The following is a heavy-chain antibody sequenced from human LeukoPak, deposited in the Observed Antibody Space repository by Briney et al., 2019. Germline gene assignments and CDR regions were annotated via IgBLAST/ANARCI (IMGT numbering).Heavy chain of an antibody. Sequence: GGSLRLSCAASGFTFSSYAMHWVRQAPGKGLEWVAVISYDGGNKYYADSVKGRFTIPRDNSKNTVYLQMNSLRAEDTALYYCASGGLSSSWYLHYWGQGTLVTVSS. D-gene: IGHD6-13*01. J-gene: IGHJ4*02. CDR1: GFTFSSYA. CDR2: ISYDGGNK. CDR3: ASGGLSSSWYLHY. V-gene: IGHV3-30-3*01.